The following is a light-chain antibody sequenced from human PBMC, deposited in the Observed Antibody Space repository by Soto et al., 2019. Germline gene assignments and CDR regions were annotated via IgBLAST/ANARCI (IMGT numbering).Light chain of an antibody. CDR3: QHHNSYSQT. J-gene: IGKJ1*01. CDR1: QSIRYY. Sequence: DIQLTQSPPTLSASVGDRVTITCRASQSIRYYLAWYQQLPGKAPKLLIYGASSLQSGVPSRFSGSGFGTKFSLTISSLQPDDFATYFCQHHNSYSQTFGQGTKVEIK. CDR2: GAS. V-gene: IGKV1-5*01.